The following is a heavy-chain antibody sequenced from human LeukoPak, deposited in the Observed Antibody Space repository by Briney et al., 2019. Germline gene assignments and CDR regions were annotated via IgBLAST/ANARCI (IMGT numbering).Heavy chain of an antibody. CDR1: GYTFTSYD. J-gene: IGHJ6*03. D-gene: IGHD3-3*01. Sequence: AASVKVSCKASGYTFTSYDINWVRQATGQGLEWMGWMNPNSGNTGYAQKFQGRVTMTRNTSISTAYMELSSLRSEDTAMYYCARAPEWRKSNYYSYMDVWGKGTTVTVSS. CDR2: MNPNSGNT. CDR3: ARAPEWRKSNYYSYMDV. V-gene: IGHV1-8*01.